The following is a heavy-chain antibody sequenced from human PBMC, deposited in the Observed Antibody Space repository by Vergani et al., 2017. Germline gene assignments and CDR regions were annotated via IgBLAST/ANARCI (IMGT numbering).Heavy chain of an antibody. Sequence: EVQLLESGGGLVQPGGSLRLSCAASGFTFSSYAMSWVRQAPGKGLEWVSAITGSGGSTYYADSVKGRFTISRDNSKKPLYLQMNSLRAEDTAVYYCARENLLLWLNSVATEHFDYWGQGTLVTVSS. CDR1: GFTFSSYA. V-gene: IGHV3-23*01. CDR2: ITGSGGST. CDR3: ARENLLLWLNSVATEHFDY. J-gene: IGHJ4*02. D-gene: IGHD5-18*01.